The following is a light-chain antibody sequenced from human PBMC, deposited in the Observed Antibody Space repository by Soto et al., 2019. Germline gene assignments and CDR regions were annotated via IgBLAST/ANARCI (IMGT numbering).Light chain of an antibody. V-gene: IGLV1-44*01. Sequence: QSVLTQPPSASGTPGQRVTISCSGSISNIGGNTVNWYQQLPGTAPKLLMYTNNQRPSGVPDRFSGSKSGTSASLAISGLQSEDEADYYCDAWADSLNGVVFGGGTKVTVL. CDR1: ISNIGGNT. CDR2: TNN. J-gene: IGLJ2*01. CDR3: DAWADSLNGVV.